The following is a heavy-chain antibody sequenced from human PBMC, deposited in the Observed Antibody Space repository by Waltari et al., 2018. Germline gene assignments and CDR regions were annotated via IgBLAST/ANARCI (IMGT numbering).Heavy chain of an antibody. CDR2: IDWDDDK. D-gene: IGHD1-26*01. CDR1: GFSLSTSGMR. Sequence: QVTLKESGPALVKPTQTLTLTCTFSGFSLSTSGMRVSWIRQPPGKALEWLARIDWDDDKFYSTSLKTRLTISKDTSKNQVVLTMTNMDPVDTALYYCAKTGNSGSYWGAFDIWGQGTMVTVSS. CDR3: AKTGNSGSYWGAFDI. J-gene: IGHJ3*02. V-gene: IGHV2-70*04.